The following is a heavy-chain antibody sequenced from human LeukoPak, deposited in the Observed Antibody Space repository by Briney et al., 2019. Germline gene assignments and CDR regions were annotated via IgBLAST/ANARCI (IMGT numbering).Heavy chain of an antibody. CDR2: IHTSGNT. V-gene: IGHV4-4*07. J-gene: IGHJ6*03. Sequence: PSETLSLTCTVSGGSISSYCWSWIRQPAGKGLEWIGHIHTSGNTNYNPSLKSRVTISVDTSKNQFSLKLSSVTAAETAVYYCARDPGIMVRGSRRGYDGNYYYMDVWGKGTTVTISS. CDR3: ARDPGIMVRGSRRGYDGNYYYMDV. CDR1: GGSISSYC. D-gene: IGHD3-10*01.